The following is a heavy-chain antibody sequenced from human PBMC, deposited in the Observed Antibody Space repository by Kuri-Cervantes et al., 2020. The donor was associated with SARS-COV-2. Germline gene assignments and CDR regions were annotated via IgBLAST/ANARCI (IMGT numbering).Heavy chain of an antibody. V-gene: IGHV4-39*01. CDR3: ARPREQWSDAFDI. Sequence: GSLRLSCTVSGGSISSSSYYWGWIRQPPGKGLEWIGSIYYSGSTYYNPSLKSRVTISVDTSKNQFSLKLSSVTAADTAVYYCARPREQWSDAFDIWGQGTMVTVSS. D-gene: IGHD6-19*01. J-gene: IGHJ3*02. CDR1: GGSISSSSYY. CDR2: IYYSGST.